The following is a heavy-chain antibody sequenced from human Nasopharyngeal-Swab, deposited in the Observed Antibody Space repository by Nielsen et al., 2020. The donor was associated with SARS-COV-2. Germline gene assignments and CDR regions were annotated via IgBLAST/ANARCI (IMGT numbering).Heavy chain of an antibody. Sequence: WGSLRLSCAASGFTLSRYWMSWVRQAPGQGLEWVATVKQAGSEKYSVDSVRGRFTISRDNTKNSVYLQMNNLRAEDTAVYYCAREICTRITCFDYGMDVWGQGTTVTVSS. CDR2: VKQAGSEK. D-gene: IGHD2-2*01. V-gene: IGHV3-7*01. CDR3: AREICTRITCFDYGMDV. CDR1: GFTLSRYW. J-gene: IGHJ6*02.